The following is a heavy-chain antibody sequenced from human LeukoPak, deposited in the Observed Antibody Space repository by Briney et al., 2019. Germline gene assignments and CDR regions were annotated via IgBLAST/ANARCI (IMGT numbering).Heavy chain of an antibody. Sequence: PGGSLRLSCAASGFTFSSYGMSWVRQAPGKGLEWVSAISGSGGSTYYADSVKGRFTISRDNSKNTLYLQMNSLRAEDTAVYYCARLRYSSSWARNDHFDYWGQGTLVTVSS. V-gene: IGHV3-23*01. CDR1: GFTFSSYG. CDR3: ARLRYSSSWARNDHFDY. CDR2: ISGSGGST. D-gene: IGHD6-13*01. J-gene: IGHJ4*02.